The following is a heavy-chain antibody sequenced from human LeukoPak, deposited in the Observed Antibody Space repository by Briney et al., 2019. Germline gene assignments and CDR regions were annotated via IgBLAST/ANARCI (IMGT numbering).Heavy chain of an antibody. CDR2: INPNTGDR. CDR1: GYTFNGYY. D-gene: IGHD2/OR15-2a*01. J-gene: IGHJ3*02. CDR3: ARSRMSDAFDI. V-gene: IGHV1-2*02. Sequence: ASVKVSCKASGYTFNGYYIHWVRQAPGQGLEWMGWINPNTGDRNYAQKFQGRVTMTRDTSISTAYTELSRLRSDDTAVYYCARSRMSDAFDIWGQGTMVTVSS.